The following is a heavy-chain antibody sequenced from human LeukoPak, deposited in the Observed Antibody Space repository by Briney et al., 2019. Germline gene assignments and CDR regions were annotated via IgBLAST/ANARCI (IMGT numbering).Heavy chain of an antibody. CDR2: INHSVST. CDR1: GGSFSGYY. J-gene: IGHJ4*02. D-gene: IGHD6-19*01. V-gene: IGHV4-34*01. CDR3: ARDIAVAGTLFDY. Sequence: PSETLSLTCAVYGGSFSGYYWSRIRQPPGKGLEWIGEINHSVSTNYNPSLNSRVTISVDTSKNQFSLKLSSVTAADTAVYYCARDIAVAGTLFDYWGQGTLVTVSS.